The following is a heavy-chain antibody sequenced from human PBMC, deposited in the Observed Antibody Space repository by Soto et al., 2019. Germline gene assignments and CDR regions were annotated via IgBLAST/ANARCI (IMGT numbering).Heavy chain of an antibody. V-gene: IGHV4-4*07. CDR3: ARAQGVAAAGITWFDT. Sequence: SETLSLTCTVSGASMNSYHWSWIRQPAGKGLEWIGHIHSSGSTNYNPSLKSRVTMSVDTSKNQFSLRLMSLTAADTAVYYCARAQGVAAAGITWFDTWGQGTLVT. J-gene: IGHJ5*02. CDR2: IHSSGST. D-gene: IGHD6-13*01. CDR1: GASMNSYH.